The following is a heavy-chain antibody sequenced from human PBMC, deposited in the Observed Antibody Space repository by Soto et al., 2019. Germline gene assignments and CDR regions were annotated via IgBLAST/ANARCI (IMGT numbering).Heavy chain of an antibody. CDR1: GFMFDDYA. V-gene: IGHV3-9*01. Sequence: EVQLVESGGGLVQPGRSLRLSCEASGFMFDDYAMYWVRQAPGKGLEWVSGISWNSNSIVYAESVKGRFTISRDNAKNTLYLQMNSLKPGDTALYYCANSQRIAARPFDYWGQGTLVTVSS. CDR2: ISWNSNSI. D-gene: IGHD6-6*01. CDR3: ANSQRIAARPFDY. J-gene: IGHJ4*02.